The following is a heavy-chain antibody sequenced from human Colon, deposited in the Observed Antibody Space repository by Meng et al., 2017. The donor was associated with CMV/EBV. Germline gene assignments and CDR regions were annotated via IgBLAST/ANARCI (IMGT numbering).Heavy chain of an antibody. Sequence: GESLKISWAASGFTVSSNYRSWVRQAPGEGLGWVSVMYSAGSTNYADTVRGRFTITRDNSKNTRFLQMNSLRAEDTAVYYCARVGYFDRYYFDYWGQGTLVTVSS. CDR2: MYSAGST. D-gene: IGHD3-9*01. CDR3: ARVGYFDRYYFDY. J-gene: IGHJ4*02. V-gene: IGHV3-66*02. CDR1: GFTVSSNY.